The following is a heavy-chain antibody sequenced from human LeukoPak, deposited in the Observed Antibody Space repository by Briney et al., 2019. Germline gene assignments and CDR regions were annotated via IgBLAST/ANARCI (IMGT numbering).Heavy chain of an antibody. CDR3: ARDPYCSGGSCYLNWFDP. CDR1: GGSISSYY. D-gene: IGHD2-15*01. CDR2: IYYTGGT. Sequence: KPSETLSLTCTVSGGSISSYYWSWIRQPPGKGLEWIGYIYYTGGTNYNPSLKSRVTISADTSKNQFSLKLSSVTAADTAVYYCARDPYCSGGSCYLNWFDPWGQGTLVTVSS. V-gene: IGHV4-59*12. J-gene: IGHJ5*02.